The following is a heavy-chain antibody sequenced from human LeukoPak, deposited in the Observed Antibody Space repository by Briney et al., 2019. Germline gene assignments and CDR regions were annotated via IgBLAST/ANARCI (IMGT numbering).Heavy chain of an antibody. Sequence: GGSLRLSCAASGFTFSSYAMSWVRQAPGKGLEWISGISGSGASTYYADSVKGRFTISRDDSRNTLYLQMNSLRGDDTAVYYRAKDVGKWESLHFFDYWGQGTLVTVSS. CDR3: AKDVGKWESLHFFDY. J-gene: IGHJ4*02. CDR2: ISGSGAST. D-gene: IGHD1-26*01. V-gene: IGHV3-23*01. CDR1: GFTFSSYA.